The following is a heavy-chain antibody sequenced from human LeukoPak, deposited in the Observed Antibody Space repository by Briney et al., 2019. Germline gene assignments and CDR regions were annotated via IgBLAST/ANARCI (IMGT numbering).Heavy chain of an antibody. J-gene: IGHJ4*02. CDR1: GFTFSSYW. Sequence: PGGSLRLSCAASGFTFSSYWMSWVRQAPGKGLEWVANINQDGTEKHYVYSLKGRFTISRDNAKNSLYLQMNSLRAEDTAVYYCARGDLQWGQGTLVTVSS. V-gene: IGHV3-7*01. D-gene: IGHD3-3*01. CDR3: ARGDLQ. CDR2: INQDGTEK.